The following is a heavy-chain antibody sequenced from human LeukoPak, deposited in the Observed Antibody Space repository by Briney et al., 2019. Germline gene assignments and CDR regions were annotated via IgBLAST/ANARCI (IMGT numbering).Heavy chain of an antibody. V-gene: IGHV4-61*02. D-gene: IGHD2-2*01. CDR1: GGSISSGSYY. CDR2: IYTSGST. CDR3: ARGLKVGKGYCSSTSCSLRFDP. J-gene: IGHJ5*02. Sequence: SETLSLTCTVSGGSISSGSYYWSWIRQPAGKGLEWIGRIYTSGSTNYNPSLKSRVTISVDTSKSQFSLKLSSVTAADTAVYYCARGLKVGKGYCSSTSCSLRFDPWGQGTLVTVSS.